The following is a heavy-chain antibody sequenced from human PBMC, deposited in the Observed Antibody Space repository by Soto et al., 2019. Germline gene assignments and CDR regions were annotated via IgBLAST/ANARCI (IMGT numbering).Heavy chain of an antibody. D-gene: IGHD4-17*01. CDR1: GFTFSGYD. CDR2: IGTAGDP. CDR3: ARSTVGYAFDI. Sequence: PGGSLRLSCAASGFTFSGYDMHWVRQSTGKGLEWVSAIGTAGDPYYPGSVKGRFTISRENAKNSLYLQMNSLRAGDTAVYYCARSTVGYAFDIWGQGTMVTVSS. J-gene: IGHJ3*02. V-gene: IGHV3-13*05.